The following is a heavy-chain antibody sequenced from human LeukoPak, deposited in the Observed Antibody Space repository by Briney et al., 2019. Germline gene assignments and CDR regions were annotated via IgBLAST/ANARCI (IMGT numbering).Heavy chain of an antibody. Sequence: ASVRLSCKASGYTFTGYYMHWVRQAPGQGLEWMGWINPNSGGTNYAQKFQGRVSLTRDTSISTAYMELSRLSSDDTAVYYCAKEGSGDTCYSACYFDYWGQGTVVTVSS. CDR1: GYTFTGYY. V-gene: IGHV1-2*02. D-gene: IGHD2-15*01. CDR3: AKEGSGDTCYSACYFDY. J-gene: IGHJ4*02. CDR2: INPNSGGT.